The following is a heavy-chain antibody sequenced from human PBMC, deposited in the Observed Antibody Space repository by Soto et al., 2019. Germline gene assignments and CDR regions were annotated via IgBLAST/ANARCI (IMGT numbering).Heavy chain of an antibody. Sequence: SETLSLTCTVSGVSISTYYWSWIRQSPGKGLEWIGYISDSGSTNYNPSLKSRVTISVDTSKNQFSLKLSSVTAADTAVYYCASGNIAATGSLYYYYYGMDVRGQGPTVTVS. CDR2: ISDSGST. V-gene: IGHV4-59*08. CDR1: GVSISTYY. CDR3: ASGNIAATGSLYYYYYGMDV. J-gene: IGHJ6*02. D-gene: IGHD6-13*01.